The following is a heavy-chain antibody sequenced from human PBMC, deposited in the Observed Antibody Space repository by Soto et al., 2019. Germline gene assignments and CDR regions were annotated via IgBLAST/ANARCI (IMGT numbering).Heavy chain of an antibody. J-gene: IGHJ4*02. CDR3: ARDSIVGARWADY. V-gene: IGHV1-18*01. Sequence: VASVKANSNASRYTFTSYAISWVQQSPGQGLEWMGWISAYNGNTNYAQKLQGRVTMTTDTSTSTAYTELRSLRSDDTAVYYCARDSIVGARWADYWGQGTLVTVSS. D-gene: IGHD1-26*01. CDR2: ISAYNGNT. CDR1: RYTFTSYA.